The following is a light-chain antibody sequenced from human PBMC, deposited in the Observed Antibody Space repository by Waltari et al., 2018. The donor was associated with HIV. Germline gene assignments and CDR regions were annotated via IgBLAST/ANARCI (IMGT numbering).Light chain of an antibody. J-gene: IGLJ2*01. V-gene: IGLV2-14*01. CDR1: SSDVGGYNY. CDR3: SSYIRSSTLEVV. Sequence: QSALTQSASVSGSPGQSITISCTGTSSDVGGYNYVSWYQQLPGKAPKLMIYDVSNRPSGVSNRFSGSKSGNTASLTISGLQAEDEADYYCSSYIRSSTLEVVFGGGTKLTVL. CDR2: DVS.